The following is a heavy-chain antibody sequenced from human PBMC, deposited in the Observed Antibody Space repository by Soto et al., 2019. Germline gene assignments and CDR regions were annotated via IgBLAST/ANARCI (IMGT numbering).Heavy chain of an antibody. CDR1: GGTFSSYT. J-gene: IGHJ6*02. V-gene: IGHV1-69*02. CDR2: IIPILGIA. D-gene: IGHD2-2*01. Sequence: QVQLVKSGAEVKKPGSSVKVSCKASGGTFSSYTISWVRQAPGQGLEWMGRIIPILGIANYAQKFQGRVTLTADKSTSTAYMELSSLRSEDTAVYYCARAIVVVPAATTVRYGMDVWGQGTTVTVSS. CDR3: ARAIVVVPAATTVRYGMDV.